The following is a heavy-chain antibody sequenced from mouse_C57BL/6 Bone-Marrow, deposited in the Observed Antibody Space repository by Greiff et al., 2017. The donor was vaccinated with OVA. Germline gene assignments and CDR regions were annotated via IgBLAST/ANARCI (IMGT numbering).Heavy chain of an antibody. Sequence: EVKLMESGGGLVKPGGSLKLSCAASGFTFSSYAMSWVRQTPEKRLEWVATISDGGSYTYYPDNVKGRFTISRDNAKNNLYLQMSHLKSEDTAMYYCARRGSNWSWFAYWGQGTLVTVSA. CDR3: ARRGSNWSWFAY. CDR2: ISDGGSYT. J-gene: IGHJ3*01. CDR1: GFTFSSYA. V-gene: IGHV5-4*03. D-gene: IGHD4-1*01.